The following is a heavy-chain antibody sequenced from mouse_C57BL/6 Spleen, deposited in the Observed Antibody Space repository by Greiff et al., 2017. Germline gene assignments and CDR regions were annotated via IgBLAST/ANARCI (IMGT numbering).Heavy chain of an antibody. J-gene: IGHJ4*01. Sequence: DVQLVESGGGLVKPGGSLKLSCAASGFTFSSYAMSWVRQTPEKRLEWVATISDGGSYTYYPDNVKGRFTISRDNAKNNLYLQMSHLKSEDTAMYYCARDPYGSSPYAMDYWGQGTSVTVSS. D-gene: IGHD1-1*01. CDR1: GFTFSSYA. V-gene: IGHV5-4*01. CDR2: ISDGGSYT. CDR3: ARDPYGSSPYAMDY.